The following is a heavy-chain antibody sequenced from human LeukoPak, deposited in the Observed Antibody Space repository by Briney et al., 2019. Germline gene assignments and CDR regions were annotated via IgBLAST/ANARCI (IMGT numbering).Heavy chain of an antibody. CDR2: ISSGGSTI. D-gene: IGHD6-13*01. Sequence: GGSLRLSCAASGFTFSNYEMNWVRQAPGKGLEWISYISSGGSTIYYADSVKGRFTISRDNAKNSLYLQTNSLRVEDTAVYYCARDLYSSNWFGFEYWGQGTLVTVSS. V-gene: IGHV3-48*03. J-gene: IGHJ4*02. CDR3: ARDLYSSNWFGFEY. CDR1: GFTFSNYE.